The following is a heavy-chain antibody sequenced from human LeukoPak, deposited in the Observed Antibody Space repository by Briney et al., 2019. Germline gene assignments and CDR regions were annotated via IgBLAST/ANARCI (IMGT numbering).Heavy chain of an antibody. CDR3: ARERGDFRFVDI. CDR2: IDDSGST. Sequence: SETLSLTCTVSGGSISSYYWSWIRQPPGKGLEWIGYIDDSGSTNYNPSLKSRVTISVDASKNQFSLKLSSVTAADTAVYYCARERGDFRFVDIWGQGTMVIVSS. D-gene: IGHD3-16*01. V-gene: IGHV4-59*01. J-gene: IGHJ3*02. CDR1: GGSISSYY.